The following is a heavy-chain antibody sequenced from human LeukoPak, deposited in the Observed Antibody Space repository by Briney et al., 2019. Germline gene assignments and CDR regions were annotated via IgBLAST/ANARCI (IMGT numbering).Heavy chain of an antibody. CDR3: TTDPLELNYGYYYMDV. J-gene: IGHJ6*03. Sequence: GGSLRLSCAASGFTFSNAWMSWVRQAPGKGLEWVGRIKSKTDGGTTDYAAPVKGRFTISRDDSKNTLYLQMNSLKTEDTAVYYCTTDPLELNYGYYYMDVWGKGTTVTVSS. CDR2: IKSKTDGGTT. D-gene: IGHD1-7*01. CDR1: GFTFSNAW. V-gene: IGHV3-15*01.